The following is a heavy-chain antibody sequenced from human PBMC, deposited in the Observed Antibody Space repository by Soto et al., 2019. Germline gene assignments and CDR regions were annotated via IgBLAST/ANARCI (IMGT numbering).Heavy chain of an antibody. CDR1: GFVFSDYA. CDR3: ANVPMWCGSSSCYTEGFDS. J-gene: IGHJ4*02. D-gene: IGHD2-2*01. V-gene: IGHV3-23*01. CDR2: ISAGGSDT. Sequence: PGGSLRLSCVASGFVFSDYAMSWVRQAPGKGLEWVSAISAGGSDTYYADSVKGRFTVSRVNSKNTLYLQMNTLRAEDTAIYYCANVPMWCGSSSCYTEGFDSWGQGTLVTVSS.